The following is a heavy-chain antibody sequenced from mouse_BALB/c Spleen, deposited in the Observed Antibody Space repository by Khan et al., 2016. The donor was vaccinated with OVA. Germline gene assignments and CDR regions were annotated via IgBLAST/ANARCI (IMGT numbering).Heavy chain of an antibody. J-gene: IGHJ3*01. CDR2: ISTGGST. CDR3: ARDYWFVY. V-gene: IGHV5-6-5*01. CDR1: GFTFSNYA. Sequence: DVKLVESGGGLVTPGRPLKVSCAASGFTFSNYAMSWVRQTPEKRLEWVASISTGGSTYYPDSVKGRFTISSDNARNILYLQMSSLRSEDTAMYYCARDYWFVYWGQGTLVTVSA.